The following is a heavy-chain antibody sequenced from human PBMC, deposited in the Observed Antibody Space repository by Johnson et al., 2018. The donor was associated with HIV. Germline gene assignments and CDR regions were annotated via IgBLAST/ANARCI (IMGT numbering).Heavy chain of an antibody. D-gene: IGHD3-10*01. CDR2: VLYDGSSR. V-gene: IGHV3-30*03. CDR3: ARDLYPFGPVQAFDI. Sequence: QVQLVESGGGVVRPGGSLRLSCATSGFIFDDYAMGWVRQVPGKGLEWVAVVLYDGSSRYYADSVKGRFTISSDNSKNTLYLQMNSRRAEDTAVYYCARDLYPFGPVQAFDIWGQGTIVTVSS. CDR1: GFIFDDYA. J-gene: IGHJ3*02.